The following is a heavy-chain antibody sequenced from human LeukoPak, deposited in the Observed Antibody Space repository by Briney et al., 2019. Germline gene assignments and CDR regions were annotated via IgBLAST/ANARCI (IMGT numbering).Heavy chain of an antibody. CDR2: IIPIFGTA. Sequence: SVKVSCKASGGTFSSYAISWVRQAPGQGLEWMGGIIPIFGTANYAQKLQGRVTMTTDTSTSTAYMELRSLRSDDTAVYYCARDLEYSSSVYWGQGTLVTVSS. V-gene: IGHV1-69*05. CDR1: GGTFSSYA. J-gene: IGHJ4*02. CDR3: ARDLEYSSSVY. D-gene: IGHD6-6*01.